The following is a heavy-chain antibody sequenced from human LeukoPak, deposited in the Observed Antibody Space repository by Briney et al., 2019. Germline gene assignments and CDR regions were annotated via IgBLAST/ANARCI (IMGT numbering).Heavy chain of an antibody. CDR3: ARDRITMVRRFDY. D-gene: IGHD3-10*01. V-gene: IGHV3-21*01. J-gene: IGHJ4*02. CDR1: GFTFSSYS. Sequence: GGSLRLSCAASGFTFSSYSMNWVRQAPGKGLEWVSSISSSSSYIYYADSVKGRFTISRDNAKNSLYLQMNSLRAEDTAVYYCARDRITMVRRFDYWGQGTLVTVSP. CDR2: ISSSSSYI.